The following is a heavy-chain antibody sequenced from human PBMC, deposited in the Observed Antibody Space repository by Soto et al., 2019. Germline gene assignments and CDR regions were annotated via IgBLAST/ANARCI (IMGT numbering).Heavy chain of an antibody. Sequence: EVQLVESGGDLVQPGGSLRLSCAASGFTFSNYPMYWVRQTPGKGLVWVSRISSDGRSTIYADSVKGRFTISRDNARNTLYLQMNTLRAKDTAVYYCGRVGNGDGYYWGQGILVTVSS. CDR1: GFTFSNYP. V-gene: IGHV3-74*01. CDR2: ISSDGRST. D-gene: IGHD2-2*03. J-gene: IGHJ4*02. CDR3: GRVGNGDGYY.